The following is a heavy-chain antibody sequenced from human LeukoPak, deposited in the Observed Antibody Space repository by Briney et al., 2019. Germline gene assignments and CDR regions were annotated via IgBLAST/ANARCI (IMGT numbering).Heavy chain of an antibody. D-gene: IGHD6-13*01. V-gene: IGHV3-66*01. CDR2: IYSGGST. CDR3: ARAPYSSSWYFDY. J-gene: IGHJ4*02. Sequence: PGGSLRLSCAASGFTVSSSYMTWVRQAPGKGLEWVSVIYSGGSTHYAGSVKCRFTISRDNSKNTVYLQMNSLRAEDTAVYHCARAPYSSSWYFDYWGQGTLVTVSS. CDR1: GFTVSSSY.